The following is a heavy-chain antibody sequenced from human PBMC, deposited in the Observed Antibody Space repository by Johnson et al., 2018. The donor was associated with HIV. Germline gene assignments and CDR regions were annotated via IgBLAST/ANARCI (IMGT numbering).Heavy chain of an antibody. D-gene: IGHD1-14*01. CDR3: ARGWSGAFDI. CDR1: GITVSSTY. Sequence: VQLVESGGGLVQPGGSLRLSCAASGITVSSTYMTWVRQAPGKGLEWVSYISSSGSTIYYADSVKGRFTISRDNAKNSLNLQMNSLRADDTAVYYCARGWSGAFDIWGQGTMVTVSS. V-gene: IGHV3-11*04. CDR2: ISSSGSTI. J-gene: IGHJ3*02.